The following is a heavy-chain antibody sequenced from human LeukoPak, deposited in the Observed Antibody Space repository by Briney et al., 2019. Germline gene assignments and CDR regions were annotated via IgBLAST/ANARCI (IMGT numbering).Heavy chain of an antibody. CDR3: APLSGDDFWSGHS. CDR1: GFTFSSYG. J-gene: IGHJ3*01. Sequence: GGSLRLSCAASGFTFSSYGMHWVRQAPGKGLEWVAFIRYDGSNKYYADPVKGRFTISRDNSKNTLYLQMNSLRAEDTAVYYCAPLSGDDFWSGHSWGQGTMVTVSS. CDR2: IRYDGSNK. D-gene: IGHD3-3*01. V-gene: IGHV3-30*02.